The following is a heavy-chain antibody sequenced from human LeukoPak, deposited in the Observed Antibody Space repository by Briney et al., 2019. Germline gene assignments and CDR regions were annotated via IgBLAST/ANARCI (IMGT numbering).Heavy chain of an antibody. Sequence: GRSLRLSCAASGFTFSSYAMHWVRQAPGKGLEWVAVISYDGSNIYYADSVKGRFTISRDNSKNTLYLQMNSLRAEDTAVYYCARLEQQLNFDYWGQGTLVTVSS. V-gene: IGHV3-30*04. CDR1: GFTFSSYA. J-gene: IGHJ4*02. D-gene: IGHD6-13*01. CDR2: ISYDGSNI. CDR3: ARLEQQLNFDY.